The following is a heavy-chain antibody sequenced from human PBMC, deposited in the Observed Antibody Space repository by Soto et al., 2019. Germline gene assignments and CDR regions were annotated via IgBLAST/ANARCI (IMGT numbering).Heavy chain of an antibody. CDR1: GFTFSSYA. CDR2: ISYDGSNK. J-gene: IGHJ4*02. D-gene: IGHD3-22*01. V-gene: IGHV3-30-3*01. CDR3: AREIEGPCDY. Sequence: QVQLVESGGGVVQPGRSLRLSCAASGFTFSSYAMHWVRQAPGKGLEWVAVISYDGSNKYYADSVKGRFTISRDNSKNTLYLQMNSLRAEDTAVYYCAREIEGPCDYWGQGTLVTVSS.